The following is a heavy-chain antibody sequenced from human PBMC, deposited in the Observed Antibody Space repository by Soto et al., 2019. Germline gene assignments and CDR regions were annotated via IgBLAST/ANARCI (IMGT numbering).Heavy chain of an antibody. D-gene: IGHD2-2*01. CDR2: IIPIFGTA. Sequence: SVKVSCKASGGTFSSYAISWVRQAPGQGLEWMGGIIPIFGTANYAQKFQGRVTITADKSTSTAYMELSSLRSEDTAVYYCARGDCSSTSCLWSWFDPWGQGTLVTVSS. CDR3: ARGDCSSTSCLWSWFDP. J-gene: IGHJ5*02. CDR1: GGTFSSYA. V-gene: IGHV1-69*06.